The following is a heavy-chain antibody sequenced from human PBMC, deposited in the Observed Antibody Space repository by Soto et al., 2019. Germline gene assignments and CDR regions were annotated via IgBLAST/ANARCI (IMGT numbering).Heavy chain of an antibody. Sequence: PGGSLRLSCAASGFTFSSYGMHWVRQAPGKGLEWVAVISYDGSNKYYADSVKGRFTISRDNSKNTLYLQMNSLRAEDTAVYYCARSYGSGRQTYYYYGMDVWGQGTTVTVSS. J-gene: IGHJ6*02. CDR3: ARSYGSGRQTYYYYGMDV. V-gene: IGHV3-30*03. CDR2: ISYDGSNK. D-gene: IGHD3-10*01. CDR1: GFTFSSYG.